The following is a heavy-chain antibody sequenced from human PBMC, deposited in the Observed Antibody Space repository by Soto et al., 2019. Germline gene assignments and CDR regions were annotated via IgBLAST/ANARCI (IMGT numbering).Heavy chain of an antibody. CDR1: DDSINSDKYY. D-gene: IGHD3-9*01. CDR3: ARLEGLATISYYFDF. J-gene: IGHJ4*02. CDR2: IYYRGNA. Sequence: PSETLSLTCSVSDDSINSDKYYWGWIRHPPEKGLEWIGSIYYRGNAYYNPSLQTRVTISLDKSKSQFSLKLNSVTAADSAVYFCARLEGLATISYYFDFWGPGALVTVSS. V-gene: IGHV4-39*01.